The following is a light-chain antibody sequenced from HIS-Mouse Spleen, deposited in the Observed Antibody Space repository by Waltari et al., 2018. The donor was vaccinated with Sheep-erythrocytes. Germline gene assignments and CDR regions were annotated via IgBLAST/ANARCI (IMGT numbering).Light chain of an antibody. V-gene: IGLV2-23*01. Sequence: QSALTQPASVSGSPGQSITISCTGTSSDVGSYNLVSWYQQHPGKAPKLLIYEGSKRPSGVSNRFSGSKSGNTASLTNAGLQAEDEADYYCCSYAGSSTPWVFGGGTKLTVL. J-gene: IGLJ3*02. CDR1: SSDVGSYNL. CDR2: EGS. CDR3: CSYAGSSTPWV.